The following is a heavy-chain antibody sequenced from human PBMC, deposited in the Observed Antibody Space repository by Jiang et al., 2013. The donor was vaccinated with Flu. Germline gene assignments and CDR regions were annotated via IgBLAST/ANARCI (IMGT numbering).Heavy chain of an antibody. CDR1: GFSLSTSGMC. Sequence: KPTQTLTLTCTFSGFSLSTSGMCVSWIRQPPGKALEWLARIDWDDDKYYSTSLKTRLTISKDTSKNQVVLTMTNMDPVDTATYYCARTLWDSGWTARFDPWGQGTLVTVSS. CDR3: ARTLWDSGWTARFDP. D-gene: IGHD5-12*01. V-gene: IGHV2-70*11. CDR2: IDWDDDK. J-gene: IGHJ5*02.